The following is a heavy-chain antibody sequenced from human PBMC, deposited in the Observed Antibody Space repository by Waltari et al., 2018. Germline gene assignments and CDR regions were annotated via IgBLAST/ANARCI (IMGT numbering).Heavy chain of an antibody. CDR3: ATWVGEMATITAYFDY. V-gene: IGHV3-21*01. CDR1: GFSFSSYS. Sequence: EVQLVESGGGLVKPGGSLRLSCAASGFSFSSYSMNWVRRAPGKGLEWVSSISSSSSYIYYADSVKGRFTISRDNAKNSLYLQMNSLRAEDTAVYYCATWVGEMATITAYFDYWGQGTLVTVSS. CDR2: ISSSSSYI. D-gene: IGHD5-12*01. J-gene: IGHJ4*02.